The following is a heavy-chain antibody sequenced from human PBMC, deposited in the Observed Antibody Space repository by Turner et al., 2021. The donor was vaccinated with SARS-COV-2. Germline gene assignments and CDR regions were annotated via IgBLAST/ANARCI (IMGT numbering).Heavy chain of an antibody. CDR1: GGTFSSFI. D-gene: IGHD2-21*02. CDR3: ARPTSCGGDCYYFDL. J-gene: IGHJ2*01. Sequence: QVQLVQSGAEVRKPGPSWKVSCGASGGTFSSFIINWVRQAPGQGLEWMGGIIPLPGIANYAQKFQGRVTVTADTSTSTVYMELSSLRSEDTAVYYCARPTSCGGDCYYFDLWGRGTLVTVSS. V-gene: IGHV1-69*02. CDR2: IIPLPGIA.